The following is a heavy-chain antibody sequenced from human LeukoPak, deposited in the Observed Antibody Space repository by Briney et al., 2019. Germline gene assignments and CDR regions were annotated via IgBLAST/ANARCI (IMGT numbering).Heavy chain of an antibody. J-gene: IGHJ5*02. D-gene: IGHD1-1*01. CDR3: AREKVVQLSGDNWFDP. V-gene: IGHV1-2*06. CDR2: INPNSGGT. Sequence: ASVKVSCKXSGYTFTGYYMHWVRQSPGQGLEWMGRINPNSGGTSYAQKFQGRVTMTRDTSISTAYMELSRLRSDDTAVYYCAREKVVQLSGDNWFDPWGQGTLVTVSS. CDR1: GYTFTGYY.